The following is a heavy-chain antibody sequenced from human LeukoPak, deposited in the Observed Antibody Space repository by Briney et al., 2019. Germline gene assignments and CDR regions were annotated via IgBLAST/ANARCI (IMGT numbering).Heavy chain of an antibody. Sequence: SETLSLTCAVSGGSISSSNWWSWVRQPPGKGLEWIGEIYHSGSTNYNPSLKSRVTISVDTSKNQFSLKLSSVTAADTAVYYCAREEIRSWFDPWGQGTLVTVSS. V-gene: IGHV4-4*02. CDR1: GGSISSSNW. J-gene: IGHJ5*02. CDR3: AREEIRSWFDP. CDR2: IYHSGST. D-gene: IGHD5-24*01.